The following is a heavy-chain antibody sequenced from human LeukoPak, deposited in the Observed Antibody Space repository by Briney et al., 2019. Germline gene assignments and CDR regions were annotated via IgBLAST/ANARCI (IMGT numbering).Heavy chain of an antibody. D-gene: IGHD1-26*01. CDR3: ATHKRVEPTTIFDY. CDR2: ISSSGGST. V-gene: IGHV3-23*01. J-gene: IGHJ4*02. CDR1: EFTFSSYA. Sequence: RGSLRLSCAASEFTFSSYAMTWVRQAPGKGLEWVTTISSSGGSTYYADSVKGRFTISRDNSKNTLYLQMNSLRAEDTAIYYCATHKRVEPTTIFDYWGRGALVTVSS.